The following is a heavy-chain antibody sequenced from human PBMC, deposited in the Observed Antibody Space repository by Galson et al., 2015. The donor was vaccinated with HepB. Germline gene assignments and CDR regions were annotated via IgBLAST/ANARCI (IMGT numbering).Heavy chain of an antibody. V-gene: IGHV3-7*03. CDR1: GFTFSSYW. D-gene: IGHD6-13*01. J-gene: IGHJ2*01. Sequence: SLRLSCAASGFTFSSYWMSWVRQAPGKGLEWVANIKQDGSEKYYVDSVKGRFTISRDNAKNSLYLQMNSLRAEDTAVYYCASLIAARQEPYFYWYFDLWGRGTLVTVSS. CDR3: ASLIAARQEPYFYWYFDL. CDR2: IKQDGSEK.